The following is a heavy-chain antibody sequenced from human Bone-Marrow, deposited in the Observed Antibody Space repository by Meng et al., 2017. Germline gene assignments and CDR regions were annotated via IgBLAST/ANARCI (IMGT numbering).Heavy chain of an antibody. V-gene: IGHV1-46*01. CDR1: GYTFTSYY. J-gene: IGHJ1*01. CDR3: ARDPFPWFGEPGDAEYFQH. D-gene: IGHD3-10*01. Sequence: ASVKVSCKASGYTFTSYYMHWVRQAPGQGLEWMGIINPSGGSTSYAQKFQGRVTMTRDTSTSTVYMELSSLRSEDTAVYYCARDPFPWFGEPGDAEYFQHWGQGTLVTVSS. CDR2: INPSGGST.